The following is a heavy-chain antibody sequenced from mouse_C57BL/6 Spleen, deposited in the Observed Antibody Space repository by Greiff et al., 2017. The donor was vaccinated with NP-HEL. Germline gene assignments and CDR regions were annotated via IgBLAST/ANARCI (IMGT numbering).Heavy chain of an antibody. CDR2: INPNNGGT. J-gene: IGHJ3*01. CDR1: GYTFTDYY. V-gene: IGHV1-26*01. Sequence: EVQLQQSGPELVKPGASVKISCKASGYTFTDYYMNWVKQSHGKSLEWIGDINPNNGGTSYNQKFKGKAILTVDKSSSTAYMELRSLTSEDSAVYYCARSSSTGMFAYWGQGTLVTVSA. D-gene: IGHD4-1*02. CDR3: ARSSSTGMFAY.